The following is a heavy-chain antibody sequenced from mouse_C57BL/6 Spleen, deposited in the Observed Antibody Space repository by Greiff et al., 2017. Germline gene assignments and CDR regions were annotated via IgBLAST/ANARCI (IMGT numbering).Heavy chain of an antibody. CDR2: IDPETGGT. CDR3: TRPLRSSYYAMDY. CDR1: GYTFTDYE. Sequence: VQLQQSGAELVRPGASVTLSCKASGYTFTDYEMHWVKQTPVHGLEWIGAIDPETGGTAYNQKFKGKAILTADKSSSTAYLELRSLTSEDSAVDYCTRPLRSSYYAMDYWGQGTSVTVSS. J-gene: IGHJ4*01. D-gene: IGHD1-1*01. V-gene: IGHV1-15*01.